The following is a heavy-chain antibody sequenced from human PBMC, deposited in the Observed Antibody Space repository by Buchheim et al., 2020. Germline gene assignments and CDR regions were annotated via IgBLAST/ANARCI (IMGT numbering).Heavy chain of an antibody. J-gene: IGHJ4*02. D-gene: IGHD3-16*02. CDR3: ARDVYVWGSYRYEGSDY. V-gene: IGHV1-69*04. Sequence: QVQLVQSGAEVKKPGSSVKVSCKASGGTFSSYAISWVRQAPGQGLEWMGRIIPILGIANYAQKFQGRVTLTADKSTSTAYMELSSLRSEDTAVYYCARDVYVWGSYRYEGSDYWGQGTL. CDR1: GGTFSSYA. CDR2: IIPILGIA.